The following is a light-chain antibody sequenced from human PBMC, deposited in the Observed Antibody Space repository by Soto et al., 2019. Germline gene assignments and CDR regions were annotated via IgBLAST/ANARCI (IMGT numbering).Light chain of an antibody. CDR3: QSYDSSVNGVV. J-gene: IGLJ2*01. Sequence: QPVLTQPPSVSGAPGQRVTISCTGSSSNIGTGYDVHWYQPLPGTAPKLLMYGNSDRPSGVPDRFSGSKSGTSASLAITGLQAEDEADYYCQSYDSSVNGVVFGGGTKLTVL. V-gene: IGLV1-40*01. CDR2: GNS. CDR1: SSNIGTGYD.